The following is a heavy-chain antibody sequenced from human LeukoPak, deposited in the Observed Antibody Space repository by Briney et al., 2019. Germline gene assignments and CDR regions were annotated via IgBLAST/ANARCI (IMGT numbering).Heavy chain of an antibody. J-gene: IGHJ4*02. CDR3: ASYCSSTSCYTFDY. Sequence: PGGSLRLSCAASGFTFSSYWMTWVRQAPGKGLEWVANINRDGGQKHYVDSVKGRFTISRDNAKNSLYLQMNSLRDEDTAVYFCASYCSSTSCYTFDYWGQGTLVTVSS. CDR1: GFTFSSYW. V-gene: IGHV3-7*02. D-gene: IGHD2-2*01. CDR2: INRDGGQK.